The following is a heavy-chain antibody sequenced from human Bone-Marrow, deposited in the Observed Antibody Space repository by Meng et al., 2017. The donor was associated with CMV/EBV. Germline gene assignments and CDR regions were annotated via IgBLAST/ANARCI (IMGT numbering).Heavy chain of an antibody. CDR2: IRSKANSYAT. V-gene: IGHV3-73*01. D-gene: IGHD5-12*01. CDR1: GFTFSGSA. J-gene: IGHJ6*02. CDR3: TRHNSGYAVNYYYYGMDV. Sequence: GGSLRPSCAASGFTFSGSAMHWVRQASGKGLEWVGRIRSKANSYATAYAASVKGRFTISRDDSKNTAYLQMNSLKTEDTAVYYCTRHNSGYAVNYYYYGMDVWGQGTTVTVSS.